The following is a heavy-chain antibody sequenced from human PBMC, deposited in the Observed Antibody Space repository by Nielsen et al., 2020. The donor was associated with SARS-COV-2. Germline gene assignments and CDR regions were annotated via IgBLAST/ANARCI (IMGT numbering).Heavy chain of an antibody. CDR1: GFTFSNYG. CDR2: ISASGGST. Sequence: GESLKISCAASGFTFSNYGMTWVRQAPGKGLEWVSTISASGGSTFYTDSVKGRFTISRDSFKNTLYLQMNSLRAEVTAVYYCAASKSGYYFDLWGQGTLVTVSS. CDR3: AASKSGYYFDL. D-gene: IGHD6-13*01. J-gene: IGHJ4*02. V-gene: IGHV3-23*01.